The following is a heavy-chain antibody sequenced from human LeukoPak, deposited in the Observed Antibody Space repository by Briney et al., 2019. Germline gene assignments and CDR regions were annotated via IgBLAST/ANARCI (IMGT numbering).Heavy chain of an antibody. Sequence: SETLSLTCTVSGGSISSRSSYWGWIRQPPGKGLEWIGSIYYSGSTNYNPSLKSRVTISVDTSKNQFSLKLNSVTAADTAVYYCARGKSDFWRAFDYWGQGTLVTVSS. V-gene: IGHV4-39*07. D-gene: IGHD3-3*01. CDR1: GGSISSRSSY. CDR2: IYYSGST. CDR3: ARGKSDFWRAFDY. J-gene: IGHJ4*02.